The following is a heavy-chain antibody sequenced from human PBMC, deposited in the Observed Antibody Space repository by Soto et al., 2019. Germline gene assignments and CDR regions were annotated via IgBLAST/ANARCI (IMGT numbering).Heavy chain of an antibody. Sequence: TLSLTCSVSVASICGYYWSWIWQPPGKGLEWIGYVYNTGSTVYNPSFKSRVTISVDTSKNQFSLKLNSVTAADTAVYYCARTLYSSSWYEYYDGMDVWGQGTTVT. CDR1: VASICGYY. V-gene: IGHV4-59*01. J-gene: IGHJ6*02. CDR2: VYNTGST. D-gene: IGHD6-13*01. CDR3: ARTLYSSSWYEYYDGMDV.